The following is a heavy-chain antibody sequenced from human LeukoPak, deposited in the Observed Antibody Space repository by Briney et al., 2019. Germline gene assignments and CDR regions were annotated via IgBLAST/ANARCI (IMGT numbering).Heavy chain of an antibody. CDR1: GGSISSSSYY. CDR2: IYYSGST. V-gene: IGHV4-39*01. CDR3: ASLSRFAWKTFDY. J-gene: IGHJ4*02. D-gene: IGHD3-3*01. Sequence: SETLSLTCTVSGGSISSSSYYWGWIRQPPGKGLEWIGSIYYSGSTYYNPSLKSRVTISVDTSKNQFSLKLSSVTAADTAVYYCASLSRFAWKTFDYWGQGTLVTVSS.